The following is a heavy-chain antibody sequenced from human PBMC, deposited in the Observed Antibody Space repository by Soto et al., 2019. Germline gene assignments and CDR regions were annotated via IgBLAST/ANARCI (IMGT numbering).Heavy chain of an antibody. V-gene: IGHV4-34*01. J-gene: IGHJ6*02. CDR1: GGSFSGYY. CDR2: INHSGST. Sequence: SETLSLTCAVYGGSFSGYYWSWIRQPPGKGLEWIGEINHSGSTNYNPSLKSRVTISVDTSKNQFSLKLSSVTAADTAVYYCARVAAILGYYYGMDVWGQGTTVTVSS. D-gene: IGHD5-12*01. CDR3: ARVAAILGYYYGMDV.